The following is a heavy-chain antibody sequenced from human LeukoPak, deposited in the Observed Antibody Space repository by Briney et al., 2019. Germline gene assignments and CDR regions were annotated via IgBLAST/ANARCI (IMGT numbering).Heavy chain of an antibody. J-gene: IGHJ6*03. CDR1: GFTFSSYW. CDR3: ARDRGSSSWYPIDVYYYYMDV. Sequence: GGSLRLSCAASGFTFSSYWMSWVRQAPGKGLEWVANIKQDGSEKYYVDSVKGRFTISRDNAKNSLYLQMNSLRAEDTAVYYCARDRGSSSWYPIDVYYYYMDVWGKGTTVTVSS. V-gene: IGHV3-7*01. D-gene: IGHD6-13*01. CDR2: IKQDGSEK.